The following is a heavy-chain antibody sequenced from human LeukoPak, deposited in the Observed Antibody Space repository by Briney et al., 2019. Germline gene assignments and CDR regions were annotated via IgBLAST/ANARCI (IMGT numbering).Heavy chain of an antibody. CDR3: AKDSDGDYPSYFDY. Sequence: PGGSLRLSCAASGFPFSSYTMNWVRQAPGKGLEWVSAISGSGGSTYYADSVKGRFTISRDNSKNTLYLQMNSLRAEDTAVYYCAKDSDGDYPSYFDYWGQGTLVTVSS. D-gene: IGHD4-17*01. CDR2: ISGSGGST. CDR1: GFPFSSYT. V-gene: IGHV3-23*01. J-gene: IGHJ4*02.